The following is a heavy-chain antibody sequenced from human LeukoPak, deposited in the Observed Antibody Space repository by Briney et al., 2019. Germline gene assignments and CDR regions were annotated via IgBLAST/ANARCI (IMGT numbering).Heavy chain of an antibody. CDR3: ANEGYYYDSSGYLDY. J-gene: IGHJ4*02. Sequence: SVKVSCKASGGTFSSYAISWVRQAPGQGLEWMGGIIPIFGTANYAQKFQGRVTITTDESTSTAYMELSSLRSEDTAVHYCANEGYYYDSSGYLDYWGQGTLVTVSS. V-gene: IGHV1-69*05. D-gene: IGHD3-22*01. CDR2: IIPIFGTA. CDR1: GGTFSSYA.